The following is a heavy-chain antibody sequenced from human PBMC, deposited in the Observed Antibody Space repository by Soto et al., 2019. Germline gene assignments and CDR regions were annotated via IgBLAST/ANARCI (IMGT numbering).Heavy chain of an antibody. V-gene: IGHV3-23*01. Sequence: EVQLLESGGGLVQPGGSLRLSCAASGFAFSTYAMRWVRQAPGKGLDWVSAIGNSGSPGYYADSVKGRFSTSRDNSKNTLFLERNSLRAEDTAIYFCARAGSYFMDVWGKGTTVTVSS. CDR2: IGNSGSPG. CDR3: ARAGSYFMDV. J-gene: IGHJ6*03. CDR1: GFAFSTYA.